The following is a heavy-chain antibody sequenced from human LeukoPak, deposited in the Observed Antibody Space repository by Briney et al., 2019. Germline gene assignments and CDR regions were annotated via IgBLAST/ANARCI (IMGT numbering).Heavy chain of an antibody. CDR2: ISGSGGST. J-gene: IGHJ3*02. Sequence: GGSLRLSCAASGFTFSSYAMSWVRQAPGKGLEWVSAISGSGGSTYYADSVKGRFTISRDNSKNTLYLQMNGLRAEDTAVYYCARPYSSGQNPAKHDAFDIWGQGTMVTVSS. CDR3: ARPYSSGQNPAKHDAFDI. CDR1: GFTFSSYA. V-gene: IGHV3-23*01. D-gene: IGHD6-19*01.